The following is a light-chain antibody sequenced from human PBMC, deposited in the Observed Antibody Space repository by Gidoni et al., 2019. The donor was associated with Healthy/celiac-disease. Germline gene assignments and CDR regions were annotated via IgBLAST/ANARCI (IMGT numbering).Light chain of an antibody. V-gene: IGLV2-8*01. CDR1: SSAVGGYNY. Sequence: QSALTQPPSAPGSPGQSVTIPCTGTSSAVGGYNYVSGYQQHPGKAPKLMIYEVSKRPSGVPDRFSGSKSGNTASLTVSGLQAEDEADYYCSSYAGSNNLVFGTGTKVTVL. CDR2: EVS. J-gene: IGLJ1*01. CDR3: SSYAGSNNLV.